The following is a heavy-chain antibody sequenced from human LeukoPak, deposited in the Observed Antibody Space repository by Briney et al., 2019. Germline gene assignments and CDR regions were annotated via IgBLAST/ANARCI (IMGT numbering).Heavy chain of an antibody. J-gene: IGHJ4*02. CDR3: ATKQWLAPPPDS. CDR2: INTDGTVT. CDR1: GFTVSKYW. D-gene: IGHD6-19*01. Sequence: PGGSLRLSCAASGFTVSKYWMLWVRQAPGKGLENVSRINTDGTVTTYADSVKGRFTVSRDNADNTMFLQMNSVRDKDTAVYYCATKQWLAPPPDSWGQGTPVTVS. V-gene: IGHV3-74*01.